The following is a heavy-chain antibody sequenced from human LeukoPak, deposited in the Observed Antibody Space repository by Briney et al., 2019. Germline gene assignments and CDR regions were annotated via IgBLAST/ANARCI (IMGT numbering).Heavy chain of an antibody. CDR1: GDSFTSHNW. J-gene: IGHJ4*02. D-gene: IGHD3-10*01. CDR2: IYHGGAT. V-gene: IGHV4-4*01. Sequence: AETLSLTCAVSGDSFTSHNWWSCVRPSPGKGLGGIGVIYHGGATNYSPSLKSRVTISVDKSKNQLSLRLTSVTAADTAVYFCASCLFDYYYFDQWGQGTLVTVSS. CDR3: ASCLFDYYYFDQ.